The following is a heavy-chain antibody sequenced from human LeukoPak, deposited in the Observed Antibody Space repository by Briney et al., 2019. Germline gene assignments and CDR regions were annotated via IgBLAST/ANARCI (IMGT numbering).Heavy chain of an antibody. CDR1: GGSFSGYY. CDR2: ISHSGST. Sequence: SETLSLTCAVYGGSFSGYYWSWIRQPPGKGLEWIGEISHSGSTNYNPSLKSRVTISVDTSKNQFSLKLSSVTAADTAVYYCARGQGSWYGYYFDYWGQGTLVTVSS. D-gene: IGHD6-13*01. V-gene: IGHV4-34*01. CDR3: ARGQGSWYGYYFDY. J-gene: IGHJ4*02.